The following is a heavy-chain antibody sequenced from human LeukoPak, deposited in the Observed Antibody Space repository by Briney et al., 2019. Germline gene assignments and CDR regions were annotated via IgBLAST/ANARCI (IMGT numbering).Heavy chain of an antibody. D-gene: IGHD3-3*01. CDR2: INPNSGGT. CDR3: ARARKYYDFWSGPSFSFGY. J-gene: IGHJ4*02. Sequence: GASVKVSCKASGYTFTGYYMHWVRQAPGQGLEWMGWINPNSGGTNYAKKFQGRVTITRDTPINTAYMELSRLRSDDTAVYYCARARKYYDFWSGPSFSFGYWGQGTLVTVSS. CDR1: GYTFTGYY. V-gene: IGHV1-2*02.